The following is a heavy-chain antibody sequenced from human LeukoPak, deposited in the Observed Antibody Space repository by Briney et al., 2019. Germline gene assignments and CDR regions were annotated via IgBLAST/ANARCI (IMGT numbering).Heavy chain of an antibody. D-gene: IGHD3-10*01. CDR2: INPSGGSR. CDR3: ARDSGSSELWFGELLSNYYYYGMDV. CDR1: GYTFTIYY. Sequence: ASVKVSFKASGYTFTIYYMHWVRQAPGQGLEWMGIINPSGGSRSYAQKYQGKVSMTMDTSTSKVSMALSRQRSADTGVYYCARDSGSSELWFGELLSNYYYYGMDVWGQGTTVTVSS. V-gene: IGHV1-46*01. J-gene: IGHJ6*02.